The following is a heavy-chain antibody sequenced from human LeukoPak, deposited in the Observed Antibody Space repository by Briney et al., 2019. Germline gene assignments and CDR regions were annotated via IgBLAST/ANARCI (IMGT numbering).Heavy chain of an antibody. CDR3: ARHRVAAPNTNYFYIMDV. D-gene: IGHD6-13*01. V-gene: IGHV1-2*02. CDR2: IIPNSGGT. J-gene: IGHJ6*02. Sequence: ASVKVSCKTSGYTFTDYYIHWVRQAPGQGREWMGWIIPNSGGTNYAQKFQGRVTMTRDTSISTAYMELTRLTSDDTAVYYCARHRVAAPNTNYFYIMDVWGQGTTVTVSS. CDR1: GYTFTDYY.